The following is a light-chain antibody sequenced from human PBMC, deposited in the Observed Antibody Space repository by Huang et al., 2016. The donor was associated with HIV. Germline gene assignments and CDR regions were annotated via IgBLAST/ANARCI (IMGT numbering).Light chain of an antibody. CDR1: QSLLHSSGYSY. CDR3: MQSLQMFT. CDR2: LGS. J-gene: IGKJ5*01. Sequence: DIVMTQSPLSLAVTPGEPASISCRSSQSLLHSSGYSYLDWYFQKPGQSPQLLIYLGSNRASGGPDRISGSGSGTDFTLKITRVEAEDVGVYYCMQSLQMFTFGQGTRLEIK. V-gene: IGKV2-28*01.